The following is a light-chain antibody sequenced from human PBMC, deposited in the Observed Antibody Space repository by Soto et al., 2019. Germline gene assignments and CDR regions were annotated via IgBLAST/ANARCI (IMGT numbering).Light chain of an antibody. CDR3: AAWDDSLNSWV. Sequence: QLVLTQPPSASGTPGQRVTISCSGSTSNIGSNSVNWYQQLPGTAPKLLLYSSDRRPSGVPDRFSGSKSGTSASLAINGLQPEDEADYYCAAWDDSLNSWVFGGGTKVTVL. J-gene: IGLJ3*02. V-gene: IGLV1-44*01. CDR2: SSD. CDR1: TSNIGSNS.